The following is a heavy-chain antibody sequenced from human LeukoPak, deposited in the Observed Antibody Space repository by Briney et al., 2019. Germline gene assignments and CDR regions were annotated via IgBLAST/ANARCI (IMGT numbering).Heavy chain of an antibody. CDR3: ARRQLITGTTFDY. CDR2: IYHSGST. Sequence: PSETLSLTCTVSGGSINSDSFYWGWIRQPPGKGLEWIGSIYHSGSTYYNPSLRGRVTISVDTSKNYFSLRLTSVTAADTAVYYRARRQLITGTTFDYWGQGTLVTVSS. V-gene: IGHV4-39*02. CDR1: GGSINSDSFY. J-gene: IGHJ4*02. D-gene: IGHD1-20*01.